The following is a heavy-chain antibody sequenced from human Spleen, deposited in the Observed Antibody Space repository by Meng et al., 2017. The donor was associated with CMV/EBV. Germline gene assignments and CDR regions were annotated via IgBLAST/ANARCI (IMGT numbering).Heavy chain of an antibody. D-gene: IGHD3-3*01. J-gene: IGHJ5*02. CDR3: ARTPLYCDCWSVYYADNWFDP. CDR1: TGYG. V-gene: IGHV1-18*01. Sequence: TGYGISLVRQAPGRGLEWMGWISAYNGNTNYAQSLQGRVPMSTDTSTSTAYMELRSLRSDDTAVYYCARTPLYCDCWSVYYADNWFDPWGQGTLVTVSS. CDR2: ISAYNGNT.